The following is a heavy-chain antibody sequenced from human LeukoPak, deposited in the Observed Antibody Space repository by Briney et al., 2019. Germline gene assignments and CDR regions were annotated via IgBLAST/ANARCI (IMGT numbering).Heavy chain of an antibody. CDR2: INPNSGGT. CDR3: ARGTLRAGSGTRYYFDY. D-gene: IGHD2-2*01. J-gene: IGHJ4*02. CDR1: GYTFTSYA. V-gene: IGHV1-2*04. Sequence: ASVKVSCKASGYTFTSYAMHWVRQAPGQGLEWMGWINPNSGGTNYAQKFQGWVTMTRDTSISTAYMELSRLRSDDTAVYYCARGTLRAGSGTRYYFDYWGQGTLVTVSS.